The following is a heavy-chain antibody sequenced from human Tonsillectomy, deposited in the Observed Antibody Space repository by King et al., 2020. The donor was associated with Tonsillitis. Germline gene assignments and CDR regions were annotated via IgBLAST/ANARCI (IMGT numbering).Heavy chain of an antibody. J-gene: IGHJ5*02. D-gene: IGHD2-15*01. Sequence: VQLQESGPGLVKPSQTLSLTCTVSGGSISCGAYYWSWIRQHPGEGMEGIGYIYASGNIYYNPALKSRLTISVDTSKNQFYLKLSSVTAADTAVYYCGRYEGGVFDPWGQGTLVTVSS. V-gene: IGHV4-31*03. CDR2: IYASGNI. CDR3: GRYEGGVFDP. CDR1: GGSISCGAYY.